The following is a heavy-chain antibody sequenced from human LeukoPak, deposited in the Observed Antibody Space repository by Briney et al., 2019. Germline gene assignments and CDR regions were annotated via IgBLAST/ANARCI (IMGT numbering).Heavy chain of an antibody. J-gene: IGHJ5*02. CDR3: AKEAEYSSSSRPWFDP. V-gene: IGHV3-9*01. Sequence: PGRSLRLSCAASGFTFDDYAMHWVRQAPGKGLEWVSGISWNSGSIGYADSVKGRFTISRDNAKNSLYLQMNSLRAEDTALYYCAKEAEYSSSSRPWFDPWGQGTLVTDSS. CDR1: GFTFDDYA. D-gene: IGHD6-6*01. CDR2: ISWNSGSI.